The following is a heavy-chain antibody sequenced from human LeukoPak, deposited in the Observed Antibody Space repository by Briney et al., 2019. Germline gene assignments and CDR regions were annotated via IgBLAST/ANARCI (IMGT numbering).Heavy chain of an antibody. CDR1: GGSISSGSYY. D-gene: IGHD3-9*01. V-gene: IGHV4-61*02. CDR3: ARDTIYPAWFKYNWFDP. J-gene: IGHJ5*02. Sequence: PSQTLSLTCTVSGGSISSGSYYWSWIRQPAGKGLEWIGRIYTSGSTNYNPSLKSRVTMSVDTSKNQFSLKLSSVTAADTAVYYCARDTIYPAWFKYNWFDPWGQGTLVTASS. CDR2: IYTSGST.